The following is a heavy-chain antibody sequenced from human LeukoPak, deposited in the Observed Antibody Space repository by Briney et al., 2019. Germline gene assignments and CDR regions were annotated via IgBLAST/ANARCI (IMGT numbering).Heavy chain of an antibody. D-gene: IGHD3-3*01. V-gene: IGHV3-23*01. Sequence: GGSLRLSCAASGFTFSRYAMSWVRQAPGKGLEWVSGLSGSGNYTYYADSVKGRFTISRDNSKNTLFLQMNSLRAEDTAIYYCAKDLRGYYDLEAFFDYWGQGILVTVSS. CDR2: LSGSGNYT. CDR1: GFTFSRYA. CDR3: AKDLRGYYDLEAFFDY. J-gene: IGHJ4*02.